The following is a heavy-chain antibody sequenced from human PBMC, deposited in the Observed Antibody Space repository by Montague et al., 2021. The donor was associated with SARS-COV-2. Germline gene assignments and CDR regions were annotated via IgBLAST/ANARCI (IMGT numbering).Heavy chain of an antibody. Sequence: SETLSLTCTVSGGSIRSSTYYWGWIRQPPGKGLEWIGSIYYSGSTYYNPSLKSRVTISVDTSKNQFSLKLNSVTAADTAVYFCVRVRGSGWFDPWGQGILVTVSS. V-gene: IGHV4-39*01. D-gene: IGHD3-10*01. CDR2: IYYSGST. J-gene: IGHJ5*02. CDR1: GGSIRSSTYY. CDR3: VRVRGSGWFDP.